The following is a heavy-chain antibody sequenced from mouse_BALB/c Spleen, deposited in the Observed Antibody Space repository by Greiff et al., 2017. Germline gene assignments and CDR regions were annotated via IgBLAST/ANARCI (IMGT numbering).Heavy chain of an antibody. CDR3: AREGITTVVPWFAY. CDR1: GYSITSGYY. CDR2: ISYDGSN. V-gene: IGHV3-6*02. Sequence: ESGPGLVKPSQSLSLTCSVTGYSITSGYYWNWIRQFPGNKLEWMGYISYDGSNNYNPSLKNRISITRDTSKNQFFLKLNSVTTEDTATYYCAREGITTVVPWFAYWGQGTLVTVSA. J-gene: IGHJ3*01. D-gene: IGHD1-1*01.